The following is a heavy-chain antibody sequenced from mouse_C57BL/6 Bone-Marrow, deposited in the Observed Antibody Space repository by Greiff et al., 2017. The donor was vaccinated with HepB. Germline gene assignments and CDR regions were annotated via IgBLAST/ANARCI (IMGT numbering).Heavy chain of an antibody. J-gene: IGHJ3*01. CDR1: GYAFSSSW. CDR3: ARMGGLY. V-gene: IGHV1-82*01. CDR2: IYPGDGDT. D-gene: IGHD1-1*02. Sequence: VKLMESGPELVKPGASVKISCKASGYAFSSSWMNWVKQRPGKGLEWIGRIYPGDGDTNYNGKFKGKATLTADKSSSTAYMQLSSLTSEDSAVYFCARMGGLYWGQGTLVTVSA.